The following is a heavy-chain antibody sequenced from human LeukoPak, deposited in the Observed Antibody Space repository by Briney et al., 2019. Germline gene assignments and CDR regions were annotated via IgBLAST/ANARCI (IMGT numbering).Heavy chain of an antibody. CDR3: ARVGYSFGYGDFDY. CDR2: IYYSGST. V-gene: IGHV4-30-4*08. J-gene: IGHJ4*02. D-gene: IGHD5-18*01. CDR1: GGSISSGDYY. Sequence: SQTPSLTCTVSGGSISSGDYYWSWIRQPPGKGLEWIGYIYYSGSTTYNPSLKSRVTISVDTSKSQFSLKLSSVTAADTAVYFCARVGYSFGYGDFDYWGQGTLVTVSS.